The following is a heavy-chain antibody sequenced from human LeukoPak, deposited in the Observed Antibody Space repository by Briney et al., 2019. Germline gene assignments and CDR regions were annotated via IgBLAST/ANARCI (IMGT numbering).Heavy chain of an antibody. V-gene: IGHV3-30-3*01. CDR2: ISYDGNNK. Sequence: GRSLRLSCAASGFTFSSYAMHWVRQAPGKGLEWVAVISYDGNNKYYADSVKGRFTISRDNSKNTLYLQMNSLRAEDTAVYYCASPWRGYDSSGYSTFDPWGQGTLVTVSS. CDR3: ASPWRGYDSSGYSTFDP. CDR1: GFTFSSYA. J-gene: IGHJ5*02. D-gene: IGHD3-22*01.